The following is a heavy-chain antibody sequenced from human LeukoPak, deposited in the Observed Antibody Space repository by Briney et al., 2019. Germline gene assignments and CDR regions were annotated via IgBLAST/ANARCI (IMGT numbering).Heavy chain of an antibody. CDR1: GFALSSYD. CDR3: ARELMATYPYDY. Sequence: GGSLRLSCAASGFALSSYDMHWVRQATGKGLEWVSAIGTADDTYYPGSVKGRFTISRGNAKNSLYLQMNSLRAEDTAVYYCARELMATYPYDYWGQGTLVTVSS. D-gene: IGHD5-24*01. V-gene: IGHV3-13*01. J-gene: IGHJ4*02. CDR2: IGTADDT.